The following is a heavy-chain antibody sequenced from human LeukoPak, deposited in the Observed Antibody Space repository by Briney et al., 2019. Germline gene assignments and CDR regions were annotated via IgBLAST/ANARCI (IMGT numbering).Heavy chain of an antibody. Sequence: ASVKVSCKASGYTFTGYYIHWVRQAPGQGLEWMGWINPNSGGPNYAQKFQGRVTMTRDTSISTAYMDLSRLRSDDTAVYYYARGSIVGATFDYFDYWGQGTLVTVSS. V-gene: IGHV1-2*02. D-gene: IGHD1-26*01. CDR2: INPNSGGP. CDR3: ARGSIVGATFDYFDY. J-gene: IGHJ4*02. CDR1: GYTFTGYY.